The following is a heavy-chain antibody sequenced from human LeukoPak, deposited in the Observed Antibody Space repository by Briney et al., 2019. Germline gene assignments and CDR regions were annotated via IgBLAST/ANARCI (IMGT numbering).Heavy chain of an antibody. J-gene: IGHJ4*02. CDR3: ARHVNGSGSYSDY. CDR1: GGSFSGYY. D-gene: IGHD1-26*01. CDR2: INHSGST. Sequence: SSETLSLTCAVYGGSFSGYYWSWIRQPPGKGLEWIGEINHSGSTNYNPSLKSRVTISVDTSKNQFSLKLSSVTAADTAVYYCARHVNGSGSYSDYWGQGTLVTVSS. V-gene: IGHV4-34*01.